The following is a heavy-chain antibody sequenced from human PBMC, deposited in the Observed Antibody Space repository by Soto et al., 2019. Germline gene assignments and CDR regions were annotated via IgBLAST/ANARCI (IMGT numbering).Heavy chain of an antibody. CDR2: ISSSGSTI. V-gene: IGHV3-11*01. CDR3: ARDRREVDFWSGYSNWFDP. J-gene: IGHJ5*02. CDR1: GFTFSDYY. D-gene: IGHD3-3*01. Sequence: PGGSLRLSCAASGFTFSDYYMSWIRQAPGKGLEWVSYISSSGSTIYYADSVKGRFTISRDNAKNSLYLQMNSLRAEDTAVYYCARDRREVDFWSGYSNWFDPWGQGTLVTVSS.